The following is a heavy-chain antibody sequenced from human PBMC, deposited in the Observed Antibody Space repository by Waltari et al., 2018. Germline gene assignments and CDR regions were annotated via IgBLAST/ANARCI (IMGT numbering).Heavy chain of an antibody. CDR3: ARTWGMDV. J-gene: IGHJ6*03. V-gene: IGHV3-48*04. CDR2: ITSSGTI. D-gene: IGHD3-16*01. CDR1: GFTFSNFK. Sequence: EVQLVESGGGLVQPGGSLRLSCVASGFTFSNFKVNWVRQPPGKGLEWVSSITSSGTIFYSDSVKGRFTISRDNAQNSLLLQMNNLRVEDTAVYYCARTWGMDVWGKGTTVTVSS.